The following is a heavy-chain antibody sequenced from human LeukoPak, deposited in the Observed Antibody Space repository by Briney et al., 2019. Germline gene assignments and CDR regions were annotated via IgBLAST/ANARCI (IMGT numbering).Heavy chain of an antibody. CDR1: GFTFSSYW. CDR2: INSDGSST. V-gene: IGHV3-74*01. D-gene: IGHD4-17*01. Sequence: GGSLRLSCAASGFTFSSYWMHWVRQAPGKGLVWVSRINSDGSSTSYADSVKGRFTISRDNAKNTLYLQMNSLRAEDTAVYYCARGGSDYGDYGPAPVDWGQGTLVTVSS. CDR3: ARGGSDYGDYGPAPVD. J-gene: IGHJ4*02.